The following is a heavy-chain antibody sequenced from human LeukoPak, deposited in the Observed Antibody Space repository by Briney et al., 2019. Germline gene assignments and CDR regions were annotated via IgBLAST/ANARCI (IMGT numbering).Heavy chain of an antibody. D-gene: IGHD1-26*01. V-gene: IGHV3-30*02. CDR1: GFTFSSYG. CDR2: IRYDGSNK. J-gene: IGHJ4*02. CDR3: ARRFGSYSDFDY. Sequence: GGSLRLSCAASGFTFSSYGMHWVRQAPGKGLEWVAFIRYDGSNKYYADSVKGRFTISRDNAKNSLYLQMNSLRAEDTAVYYCARRFGSYSDFDYWGQGTLVTVSS.